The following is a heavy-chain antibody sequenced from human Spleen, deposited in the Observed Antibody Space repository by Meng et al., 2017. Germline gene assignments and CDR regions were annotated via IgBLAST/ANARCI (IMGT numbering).Heavy chain of an antibody. Sequence: QVQLQESGPGLVKPSQTLSLTCTVSGASINNADYYWSWIRQPPGKGLEWIGYIYYSGSTYYNPSLNSRVTISVDTSKNQFSLKLSSVTAADTAVYYCARGGMSPTVMSDYWGQGTLVTVSS. CDR1: GASINNADYY. J-gene: IGHJ4*02. CDR2: IYYSGST. CDR3: ARGGMSPTVMSDY. D-gene: IGHD4-11*01. V-gene: IGHV4-30-4*01.